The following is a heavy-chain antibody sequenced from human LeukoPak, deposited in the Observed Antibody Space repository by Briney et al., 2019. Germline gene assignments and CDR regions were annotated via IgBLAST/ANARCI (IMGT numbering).Heavy chain of an antibody. CDR2: ISAYNGNT. CDR3: ATAYYDFWSGYYSMDY. CDR1: GYTFTSYG. Sequence: ASVKVSCKASGYTFTSYGISWVRQAPGQGLEWMGWISAYNGNTNYAQKLQGRVTMTTDTSTSTAYMELRSLRSDDTAVYYCATAYYDFWSGYYSMDYWGQRTLVTVSS. V-gene: IGHV1-18*01. D-gene: IGHD3-3*01. J-gene: IGHJ4*02.